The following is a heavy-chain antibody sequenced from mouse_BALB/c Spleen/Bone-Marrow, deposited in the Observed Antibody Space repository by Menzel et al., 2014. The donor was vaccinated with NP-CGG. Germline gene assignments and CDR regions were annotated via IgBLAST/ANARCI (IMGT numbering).Heavy chain of an antibody. CDR2: INPNNGNV. CDR1: GYTFTDYY. J-gene: IGHJ4*01. Sequence: DVKLVESGPDLVKPGASVKMSCKASGYTFTDYYIKWVRQSHGKRLEWIGDINPNNGNVFYNEKFKGKASLTVDKSSTSAYMQLDSLTSEDSAVYYCARSRAMDYWGQGTSVTVSS. V-gene: IGHV1-26*01. CDR3: ARSRAMDY.